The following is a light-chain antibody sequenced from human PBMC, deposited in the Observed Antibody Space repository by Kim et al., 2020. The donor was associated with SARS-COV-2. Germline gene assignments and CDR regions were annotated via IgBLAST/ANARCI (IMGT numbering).Light chain of an antibody. CDR1: QSTSSY. CDR2: AAS. V-gene: IGKV1-39*01. J-gene: IGKJ2*03. CDR3: QQSYSTPLYS. Sequence: ASVGDRVTLSCRASQSTSSYLNWYQQKPGKAPKLLIYAASSLQSGVPSRFSGSGSGTDFTLTISSLQPEDFATYYCQQSYSTPLYSFGQGTKLEI.